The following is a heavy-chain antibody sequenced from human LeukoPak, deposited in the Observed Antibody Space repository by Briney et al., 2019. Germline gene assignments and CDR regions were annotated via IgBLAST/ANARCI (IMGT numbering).Heavy chain of an antibody. CDR2: ISGSGGST. D-gene: IGHD6-19*01. CDR1: GFTFSSYA. V-gene: IGHV3-23*01. J-gene: IGHJ4*02. CDR3: AKGRSGWYVFDY. Sequence: GGSLRLSCAASGFTFSSYAMSWVRQAPGKGLEWVSAISGSGGSTYYAVSVKGRFTISRDNSNNTLFLQMNSLRAEDTAIYYCAKGRSGWYVFDYWGQGTLVTISS.